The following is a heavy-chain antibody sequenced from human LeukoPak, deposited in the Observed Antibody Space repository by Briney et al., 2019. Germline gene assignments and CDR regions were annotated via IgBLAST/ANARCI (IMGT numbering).Heavy chain of an antibody. D-gene: IGHD6-6*01. J-gene: IGHJ4*02. CDR2: INPNSGGT. Sequence: ASVKVSCKASGYTFTGYYMHWVRQAPGQGLEWMGWINPNSGGTNYAQKFQGRVTMTRDTSISTAYMELSRLRSDDTAVYYCARDADEYSSSSLDYWGRGTLVTVSS. V-gene: IGHV1-2*02. CDR3: ARDADEYSSSSLDY. CDR1: GYTFTGYY.